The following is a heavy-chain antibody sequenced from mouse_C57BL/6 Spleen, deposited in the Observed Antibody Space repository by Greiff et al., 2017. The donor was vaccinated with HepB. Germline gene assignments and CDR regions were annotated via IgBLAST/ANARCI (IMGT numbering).Heavy chain of an antibody. V-gene: IGHV1-55*01. CDR1: GYTFTSYW. CDR2: IYPGSGST. CDR3: ASRLLRYYYDY. J-gene: IGHJ2*01. D-gene: IGHD1-1*01. Sequence: QVQLQQPGAELVKPGASVKMSCKASGYTFTSYWITWVKQRPGQGLEWIGDIYPGSGSTNYNEKFKSKATMTVDTSSSTAYIQLRSLTSENSAVYYGASRLLRYYYDYWGQGTTLTVSS.